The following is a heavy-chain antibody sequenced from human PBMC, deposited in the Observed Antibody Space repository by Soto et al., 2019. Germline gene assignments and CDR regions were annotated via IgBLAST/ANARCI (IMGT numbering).Heavy chain of an antibody. V-gene: IGHV1-69*01. CDR1: GDSCSNCG. D-gene: IGHD5-12*01. CDR3: AREGSGYNF. CDR2: IVPVFGRP. Sequence: FPLKVSCKGFGDSCSNCGISWVRQAPGQGLEWMRGIVPVFGRPNYAQRFRGRLTITADESTSTGYMELISLRSDDTAVYYCAREGSGYNFWGQGTQVTVSS. J-gene: IGHJ4*02.